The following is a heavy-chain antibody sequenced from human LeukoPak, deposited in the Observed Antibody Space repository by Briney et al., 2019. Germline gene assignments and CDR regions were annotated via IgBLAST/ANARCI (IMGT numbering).Heavy chain of an antibody. CDR3: ARELYSECGGDCYSNADY. Sequence: GGSLRLSCAASGFTFGSYWMSWVRQAPGKGLEWVANIKQDGSEKYYVDSVKGRFTISRDNAKNSLYLQMNSLRAEDTAVYYCARELYSECGGDCYSNADYWGQGTLVTVSS. CDR2: IKQDGSEK. V-gene: IGHV3-7*01. CDR1: GFTFGSYW. J-gene: IGHJ4*02. D-gene: IGHD2-21*02.